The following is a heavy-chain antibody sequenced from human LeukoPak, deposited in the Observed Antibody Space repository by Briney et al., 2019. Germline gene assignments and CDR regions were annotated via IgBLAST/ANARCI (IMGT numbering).Heavy chain of an antibody. CDR1: GFTFSSYD. J-gene: IGHJ4*02. CDR2: ISSSSTI. CDR3: ARDQRAYCGGDCYRLFDN. D-gene: IGHD2-21*02. V-gene: IGHV3-48*01. Sequence: GGSLRLSCAASGFTFSSYDMNWVRQAPGKGLEWVSHISSSSTIYYADSVKGRFTISRDNAKNSLYLQMNSLRADDTGVYYCARDQRAYCGGDCYRLFDNWGQGTLVTVCS.